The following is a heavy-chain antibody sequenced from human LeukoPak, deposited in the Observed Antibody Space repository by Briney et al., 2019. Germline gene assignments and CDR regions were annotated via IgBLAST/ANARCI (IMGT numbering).Heavy chain of an antibody. D-gene: IGHD6-13*01. Sequence: SETLSLTCTVSGGSISSSSYYWGWIRQPPGKGLEWIGSIYYSGSTYYNPSLKSRVTISVDTSKNQFSLKLSSVTAADTAVYYCARGVAAAGMVDWGQGTLVTVSS. CDR2: IYYSGST. CDR1: GGSISSSSYY. J-gene: IGHJ4*02. V-gene: IGHV4-39*01. CDR3: ARGVAAAGMVD.